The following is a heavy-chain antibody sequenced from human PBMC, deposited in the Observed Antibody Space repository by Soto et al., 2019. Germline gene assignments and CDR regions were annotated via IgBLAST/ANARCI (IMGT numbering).Heavy chain of an antibody. CDR3: ARDKNYYDSSRYSWYYYYYGMEV. J-gene: IGHJ6*02. D-gene: IGHD3-22*01. CDR1: GYTFTGYY. V-gene: IGHV1-2*04. CDR2: INPNSGGT. Sequence: ASVKVSCKASGYTFTGYYMHWVRQAPGQGLEWMGWINPNSGGTNYAQKFQGWVTMTRDTSISTAYMELSRLRSDDTAVYYCARDKNYYDSSRYSWYYYYYGMEVWGQGTTVTVSS.